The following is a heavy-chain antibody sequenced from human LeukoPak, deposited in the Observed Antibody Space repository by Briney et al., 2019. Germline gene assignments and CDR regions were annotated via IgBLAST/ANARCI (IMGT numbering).Heavy chain of an antibody. Sequence: ASVKVSCKASGGTFSSYAISWVRQAPGQGLEWMGGIIPIFGTANYAQKFQGRVTITADKSTSTAYMELSSLRSEDTAVYYCARVWSSYCGGDCYSSFDYWGQGTLVTVSS. CDR2: IIPIFGTA. V-gene: IGHV1-69*06. J-gene: IGHJ4*02. D-gene: IGHD2-21*02. CDR3: ARVWSSYCGGDCYSSFDY. CDR1: GGTFSSYA.